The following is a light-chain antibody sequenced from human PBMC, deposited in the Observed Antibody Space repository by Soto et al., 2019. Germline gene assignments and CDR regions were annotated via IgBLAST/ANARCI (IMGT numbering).Light chain of an antibody. CDR2: DAS. J-gene: IGKJ5*01. CDR1: QSVTNY. Sequence: EIVLTQSPATLSLSPGERATLSCRASQSVTNYLAWYQQKHGQAPRRLIYDASNRATGIPARFSGSGSGTDFTLTISSLEPEDIAVYYCQQRSNWPSITFGQGTRLEIK. CDR3: QQRSNWPSIT. V-gene: IGKV3-11*01.